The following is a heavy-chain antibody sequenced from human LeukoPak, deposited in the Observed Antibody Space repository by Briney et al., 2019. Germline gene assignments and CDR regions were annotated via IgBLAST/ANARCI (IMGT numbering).Heavy chain of an antibody. D-gene: IGHD1-14*01. CDR3: AKSRTQLATTPFDY. V-gene: IGHV1-2*02. CDR2: INPNSGGT. Sequence: ASVKVSCKASGYTFTGYYMHWVRQAPGQGLEWMGWINPNSGGTNYAQKFQGRVTMTRDTSISTAYMELSRLRSDDTAVYYCAKSRTQLATTPFDYWGRGTLVTVSS. J-gene: IGHJ4*02. CDR1: GYTFTGYY.